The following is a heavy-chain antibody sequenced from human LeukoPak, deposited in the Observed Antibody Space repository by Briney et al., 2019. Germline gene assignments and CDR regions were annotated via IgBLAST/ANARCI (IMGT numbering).Heavy chain of an antibody. CDR1: GFTFSSYA. J-gene: IGHJ4*02. CDR3: ARVPWAPLDHFDY. Sequence: GGSLRLSCAASGFTFSSYAMSWVRQAPGKGLEWVSAISGSGGSTYYADSVKGRFTISRDNAKNSLYLQMNSLRAEDTAVYYCARVPWAPLDHFDYWGQGTLVTVSS. CDR2: ISGSGGST. V-gene: IGHV3-23*01. D-gene: IGHD1-1*01.